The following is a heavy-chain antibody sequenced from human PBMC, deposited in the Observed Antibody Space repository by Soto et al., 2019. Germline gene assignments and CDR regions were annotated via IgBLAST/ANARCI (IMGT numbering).Heavy chain of an antibody. Sequence: QVQLVESGGGVVQPGGSLRLSCAASGFTFSYYGFHWVHQAPGKGLEWVAVMHTGGNEKYYVDSVKGRFTVSRDDSRNMVYLEMNGLRAEDTAEYFCARDADTTGHYSHFDLWGRGALVAVS. CDR3: ARDADTTGHYSHFDL. CDR2: MHTGGNEK. CDR1: GFTFSYYG. V-gene: IGHV3-33*08. D-gene: IGHD3-9*01. J-gene: IGHJ4*02.